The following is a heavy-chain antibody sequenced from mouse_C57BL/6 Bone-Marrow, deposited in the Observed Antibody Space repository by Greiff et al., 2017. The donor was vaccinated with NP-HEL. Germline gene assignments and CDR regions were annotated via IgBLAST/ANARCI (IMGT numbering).Heavy chain of an antibody. CDR1: GFSLTSYA. D-gene: IGHD2-2*01. J-gene: IGHJ1*03. CDR2: IWTGGGI. V-gene: IGHV2-9-1*01. Sequence: QVQLKQSGPGLVAPSQSLSITCTVSGFSLTSYAISWVRQPPGKGLEWLGVIWTGGGINYNSALKSRLSISKDNSKSQVFLKMNSLQTDDTARYYCARNNGYDLHWYFDVWGTGTTVTVSS. CDR3: ARNNGYDLHWYFDV.